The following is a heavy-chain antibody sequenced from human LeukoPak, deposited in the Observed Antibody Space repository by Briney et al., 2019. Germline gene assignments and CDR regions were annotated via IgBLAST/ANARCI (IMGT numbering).Heavy chain of an antibody. J-gene: IGHJ5*02. CDR3: ARGFQLPHVLEDWLDP. Sequence: GASVKVSCKASGYTFTGYYIHWVRQAPGQGLEWMGWINPNTGGRNYEQNFQGRVTLTRDTSISTAYMDLSSLRSDDTAVYYCARGFQLPHVLEDWLDPWGQGTLVTVSS. CDR1: GYTFTGYY. CDR2: INPNTGGR. D-gene: IGHD2-2*01. V-gene: IGHV1-2*02.